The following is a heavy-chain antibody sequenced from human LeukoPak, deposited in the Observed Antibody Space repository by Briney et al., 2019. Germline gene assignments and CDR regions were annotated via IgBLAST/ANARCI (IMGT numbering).Heavy chain of an antibody. V-gene: IGHV3-23*01. CDR1: RFTFSSYA. CDR3: AKSGYRGSYYDAFDI. CDR2: ISGSGGST. Sequence: PGGSLRLSCAASRFTFSSYAMSWVRQAPGKWLEWVSAISGSGGSTYHADSVKGRLTISRENSKNTLYLQMNSLRAEDTAVYYCAKSGYRGSYYDAFDIWGQGTMVTVSS. D-gene: IGHD1-26*01. J-gene: IGHJ3*02.